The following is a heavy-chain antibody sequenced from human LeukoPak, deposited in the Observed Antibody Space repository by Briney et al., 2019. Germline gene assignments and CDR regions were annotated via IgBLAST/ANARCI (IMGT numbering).Heavy chain of an antibody. Sequence: PSETLSLTCAVYGGSFSGYYWSWIRQPPGKGLEWIGEINHSGSTNYNPSPKSRVTISVDTSKNQFSLKLSSVTAADTAVYYCARREYYGSGSYYNMYAFDIWGQGTMVTVSS. J-gene: IGHJ3*02. CDR2: INHSGST. CDR1: GGSFSGYY. CDR3: ARREYYGSGSYYNMYAFDI. V-gene: IGHV4-34*01. D-gene: IGHD3-10*01.